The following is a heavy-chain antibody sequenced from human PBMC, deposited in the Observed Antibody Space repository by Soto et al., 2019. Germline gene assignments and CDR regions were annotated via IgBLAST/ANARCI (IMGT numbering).Heavy chain of an antibody. V-gene: IGHV3-23*01. CDR3: AKRARWFAEFPCNWFDP. CDR2: IGGRGGNT. CDR1: GFTFATYA. Sequence: EVQLLQSGGGLVQPGGSLRLSCAASGFTFATYAMSWVRQAPGKGLEWVSGIGGRGGNTFYADSVKGRFTISRDNSKHMLYLHMMSLRAEDTAMYYCAKRARWFAEFPCNWFDPCGQGTLVTASS. J-gene: IGHJ5*02. D-gene: IGHD3-10*01.